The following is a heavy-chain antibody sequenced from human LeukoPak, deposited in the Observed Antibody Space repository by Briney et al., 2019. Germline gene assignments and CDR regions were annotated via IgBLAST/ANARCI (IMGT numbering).Heavy chain of an antibody. V-gene: IGHV3-74*01. D-gene: IGHD3-10*01. J-gene: IGHJ4*02. Sequence: GGSLRLSCAASGFTFSSYWMHWVRQAPGKGLVWVSRINSDGSSTSYADSVKGRFTISRDNAKNSLYLQMNSLRAEDTAVYYCARVDGSDYFDYWGQGTLVTVSS. CDR3: ARVDGSDYFDY. CDR1: GFTFSSYW. CDR2: INSDGSST.